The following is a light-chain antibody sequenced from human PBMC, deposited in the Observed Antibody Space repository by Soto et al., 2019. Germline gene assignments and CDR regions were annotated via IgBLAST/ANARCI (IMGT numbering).Light chain of an antibody. V-gene: IGKV3-20*01. J-gene: IGKJ1*01. CDR2: DAS. CDR1: QSVSYY. Sequence: EIVLTQSPGTLSLSPGERATLSCRASQSVSYYLAWYQQKPGQAPRLLIYDASSRATGVPDRFIGYGSGTDFTLTISGLEPEDFALYFCQQYGSSLWTFGQGTKVDIK. CDR3: QQYGSSLWT.